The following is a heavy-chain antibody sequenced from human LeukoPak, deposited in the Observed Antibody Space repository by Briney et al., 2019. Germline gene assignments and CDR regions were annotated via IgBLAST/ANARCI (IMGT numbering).Heavy chain of an antibody. D-gene: IGHD2-2*01. Sequence: PSETLSLTCTVSGGSVSSGSYYWSWIRQPPGKGLEWIGYIYYSGSTNYNPSLKSRVTISVDTSKNQFSLKLSSVTAADTAVYYCARGGCSSTSCFLNWFDPWGQGTLVTVSS. J-gene: IGHJ5*02. CDR2: IYYSGST. V-gene: IGHV4-61*01. CDR3: ARGGCSSTSCFLNWFDP. CDR1: GGSVSSGSYY.